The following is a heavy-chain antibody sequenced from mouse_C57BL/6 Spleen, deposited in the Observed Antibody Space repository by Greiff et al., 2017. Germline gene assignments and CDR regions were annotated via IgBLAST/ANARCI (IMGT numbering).Heavy chain of an antibody. J-gene: IGHJ3*01. Sequence: QVQLQQSGAELVRPGASVTLSCKASGYTFTDYEMHWVKQTPVHGLEWIGAIDPETGGTAYNQKFKGKAILTAVKSSSTAYMELRSLTSEDSAVYYCTRSMVTTVGPFAYWGQGTLVTVSA. V-gene: IGHV1-15*01. D-gene: IGHD1-1*01. CDR2: IDPETGGT. CDR3: TRSMVTTVGPFAY. CDR1: GYTFTDYE.